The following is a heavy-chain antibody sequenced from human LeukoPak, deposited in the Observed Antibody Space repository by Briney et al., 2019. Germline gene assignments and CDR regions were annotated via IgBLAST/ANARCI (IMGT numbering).Heavy chain of an antibody. V-gene: IGHV4-4*02. CDR3: AKRPREGSGALDY. Sequence: SETLSLTCAVSGGSISSSNWWSWVRQPPGKGLEWIGEIYHSGSTNYNPSLESRVTISVDKSKNQFSLKLSSVTAADTAVYYCAKRPREGSGALDYWGQGTLVTVSS. CDR1: GGSISSSNW. D-gene: IGHD3-10*01. CDR2: IYHSGST. J-gene: IGHJ4*02.